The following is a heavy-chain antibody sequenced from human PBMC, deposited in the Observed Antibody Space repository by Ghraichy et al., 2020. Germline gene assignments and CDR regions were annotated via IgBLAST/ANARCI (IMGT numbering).Heavy chain of an antibody. CDR2: ISGNGYST. J-gene: IGHJ4*02. Sequence: GESLRLSCAASGFTFSGFGMHWVRQAPGKGLDWVSGISGNGYSTDYADSVRGRFSISRDNSKNTVYLQMNSLRADDTAVYYCARRDDVPARQGGTFDHWGQGKLVTVSS. D-gene: IGHD2-2*01. CDR1: GFTFSGFG. CDR3: ARRDDVPARQGGTFDH. V-gene: IGHV3-23*01.